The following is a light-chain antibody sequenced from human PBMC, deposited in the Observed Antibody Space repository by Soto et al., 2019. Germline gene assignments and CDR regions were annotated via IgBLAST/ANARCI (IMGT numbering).Light chain of an antibody. CDR3: SSYAGSNICV. Sequence: QSALTQPPSASGSPGQSVTISCTGTSSDVGGYNYVSWYQQHPGKAPKLMIYEVSKRPSGVPDRFSGSKSGNTASLTVSGLQAEDEADYYCSSYAGSNICVFGTGTKLTVL. CDR1: SSDVGGYNY. V-gene: IGLV2-8*01. J-gene: IGLJ1*01. CDR2: EVS.